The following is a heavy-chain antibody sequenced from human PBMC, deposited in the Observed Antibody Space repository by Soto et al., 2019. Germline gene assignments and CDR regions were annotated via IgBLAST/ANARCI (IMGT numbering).Heavy chain of an antibody. J-gene: IGHJ6*02. V-gene: IGHV1-46*01. CDR3: ARGQGRSYCDSSFYYYYGLDV. CDR1: GYSFTSYY. Sequence: QVQLVQSGAEVKKPGASVRGSCKASGYSFTSYYIHWVRQAPGQGLEWMGIISPSGGITNYAQKCQATVTMIRDTTTFTVYMDLSRLRSEDTALYYCARGQGRSYCDSSFYYYYGLDVWGQGTTVTVSS. CDR2: ISPSGGIT. D-gene: IGHD3-22*01.